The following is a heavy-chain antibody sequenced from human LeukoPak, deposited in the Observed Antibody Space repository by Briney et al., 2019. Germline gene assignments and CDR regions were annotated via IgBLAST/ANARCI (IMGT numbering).Heavy chain of an antibody. D-gene: IGHD3-22*01. J-gene: IGHJ4*02. CDR1: GGSFSGYY. Sequence: SETLSLTCAVYGGSFSGYYWSWIRQPPGKGLEWIGEINHSGSTNYNPSLKSRVTISVDTSKNQFSLKLSSVTAAATAVCYCARGEEYHDSSGYHLDYWGQGTLVTVSS. CDR3: ARGEEYHDSSGYHLDY. V-gene: IGHV4-34*01. CDR2: INHSGST.